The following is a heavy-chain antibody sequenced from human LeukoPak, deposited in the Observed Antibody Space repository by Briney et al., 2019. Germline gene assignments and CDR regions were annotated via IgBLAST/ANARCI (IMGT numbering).Heavy chain of an antibody. CDR2: IYYSGST. Sequence: SETLSLTCTVSGGSISSSSYYWGWIRQPPGKGLEWIGSIYYSGSTYYNPSLKSRVTISVDTSKNQFSLKLSSVTAADTAVYYCARHPRATAVDYWGQGTLVTVSS. CDR3: ARHPRATAVDY. CDR1: GGSISSSSYY. D-gene: IGHD1-26*01. V-gene: IGHV4-39*01. J-gene: IGHJ4*02.